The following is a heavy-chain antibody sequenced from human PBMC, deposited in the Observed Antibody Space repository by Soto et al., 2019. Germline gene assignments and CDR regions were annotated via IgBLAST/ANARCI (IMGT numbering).Heavy chain of an antibody. CDR2: VIPIFGTA. J-gene: IGHJ5*02. CDR3: ARGRSWFNWFDP. V-gene: IGHV1-69*13. CDR1: GGTFSSYA. D-gene: IGHD3-22*01. Sequence: SVKVSCKASGGTFSSYAISWVRQAPGQGLEWMGGVIPIFGTANYAQKFQGRVTITADESTSTAYMELSSLRSEDTAVYYCARGRSWFNWFDPWGQGTLVTVSS.